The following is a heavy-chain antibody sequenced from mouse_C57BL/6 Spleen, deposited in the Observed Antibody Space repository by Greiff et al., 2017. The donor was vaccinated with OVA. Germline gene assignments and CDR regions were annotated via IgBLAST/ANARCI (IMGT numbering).Heavy chain of an antibody. J-gene: IGHJ2*01. Sequence: QVQLQQPGAELVMPGASVKLSCKASGYTFTSYWMHWVKQRPGQGLEWIGEIDPSDSYTNYNQKFKGKSTLTVDKSSSTAYMQLSSLTSEDSAVYYCARSPGFDYWGQGTTLIVSS. CDR2: IDPSDSYT. D-gene: IGHD4-1*01. V-gene: IGHV1-69*01. CDR3: ARSPGFDY. CDR1: GYTFTSYW.